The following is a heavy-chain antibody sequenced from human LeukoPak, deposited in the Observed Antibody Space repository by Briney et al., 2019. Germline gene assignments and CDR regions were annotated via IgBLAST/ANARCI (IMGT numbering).Heavy chain of an antibody. CDR2: ISSSSSYI. Sequence: GGSLRLSCAASGFTFSSYSMNWVRQAPGKGLEWVSSISSSSSYIYYADSLKGRFTISRDNAKNTLYLQMNSLRAEDTAVYYCAKAQRITMVRGVPNKSYYYYYGMDVWGQGTTVTVSS. V-gene: IGHV3-21*04. CDR3: AKAQRITMVRGVPNKSYYYYYGMDV. D-gene: IGHD3-10*01. J-gene: IGHJ6*02. CDR1: GFTFSSYS.